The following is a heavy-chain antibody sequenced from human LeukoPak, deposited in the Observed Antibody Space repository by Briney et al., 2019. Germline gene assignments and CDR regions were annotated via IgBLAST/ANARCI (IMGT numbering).Heavy chain of an antibody. V-gene: IGHV3-21*01. J-gene: IGHJ4*02. D-gene: IGHD5-24*01. CDR3: ARVPASDLQSDSVDY. Sequence: GGSLRLSCATSGFSFINYSMGWVRQQPGEWLEWVSSISSNSRYTNYAESVKGRFTVSRDRAKNCMYLQTNYVRPAHTAIYYCARVPASDLQSDSVDYCGQGTLVTVS. CDR1: GFSFINYS. CDR2: ISSNSRYT.